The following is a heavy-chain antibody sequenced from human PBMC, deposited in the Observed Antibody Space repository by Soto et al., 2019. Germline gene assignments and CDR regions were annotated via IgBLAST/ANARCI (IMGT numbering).Heavy chain of an antibody. Sequence: GGSLRLSCAASGFTFSSYSMNWVRQAPGKGLEWVSYIGVSSSSIYYADSAKGRFTISRDNAKNSLYLQMNSLRAEDTAVYYCVRLNTSSGGYDYYRAQRTLVTVSA. V-gene: IGHV3-48*01. J-gene: IGHJ4*01. CDR1: GFTFSSYS. CDR2: IGVSSSSI. CDR3: VRLNTSSGGYDYY. D-gene: IGHD6-19*01.